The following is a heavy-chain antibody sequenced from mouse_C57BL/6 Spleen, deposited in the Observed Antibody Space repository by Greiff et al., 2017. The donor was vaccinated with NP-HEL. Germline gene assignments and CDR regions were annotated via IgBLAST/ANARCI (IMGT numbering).Heavy chain of an antibody. CDR2: ISYDGSN. Sequence: EVQLQESGPGLVKPSQSLSLTCSVTGYSITSGYYWIWIRQFPGNKLEWMGYISYDGSNNYNPSLKNRISITRDTSKNQFFLKLNSVTTEDTATYYCAITGKDGFAYWGQGTLVTVSA. CDR3: AITGKDGFAY. CDR1: GYSITSGYY. J-gene: IGHJ3*01. V-gene: IGHV3-6*01. D-gene: IGHD4-1*01.